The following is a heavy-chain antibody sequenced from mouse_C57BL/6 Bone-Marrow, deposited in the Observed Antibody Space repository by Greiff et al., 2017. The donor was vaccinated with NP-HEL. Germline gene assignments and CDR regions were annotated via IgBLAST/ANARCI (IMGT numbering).Heavy chain of an antibody. CDR1: GFTFTDYY. Sequence: EVMLVESGGGLVQPGGSLSLSCAASGFTFTDYYMSWVRQPPGKALEWLGFIRNKANGYTTEYSASVQGRFTISSDNSQSILYLQVNALRAEDSATYYCARYNLYDGYSYYAMDYWGQGTSVTVSS. CDR3: ARYNLYDGYSYYAMDY. V-gene: IGHV7-3*01. CDR2: IRNKANGYTT. J-gene: IGHJ4*01. D-gene: IGHD2-3*01.